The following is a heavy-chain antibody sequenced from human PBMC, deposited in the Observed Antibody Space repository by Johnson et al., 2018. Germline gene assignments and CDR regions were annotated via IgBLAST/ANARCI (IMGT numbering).Heavy chain of an antibody. CDR2: IYYRGST. V-gene: IGHV4-59*01. D-gene: IGHD2-15*01. J-gene: IGHJ6*03. Sequence: QVQLQESGPGLVKPSETLSLTCTVSGGSISSYYWSWIRQPPGKGLEWIGYIYYRGSTNYNPSLKSRVTIPVDTSKNQFSLKLSSVTATDTAVYYCARGCSGGSCYLYYYYYYMDVWGKGATVTVSS. CDR3: ARGCSGGSCYLYYYYYYMDV. CDR1: GGSISSYY.